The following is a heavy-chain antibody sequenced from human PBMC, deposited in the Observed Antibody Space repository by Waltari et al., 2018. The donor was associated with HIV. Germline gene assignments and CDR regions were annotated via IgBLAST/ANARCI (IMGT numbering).Heavy chain of an antibody. CDR1: GGSVTSSTYY. CDR3: AGAPNGDFSWLDP. CDR2: ISYSGSA. Sequence: QLQLQESGPGLVKPSETLSLTCTVSGGSVTSSTYYWGWNRQAPGRGLEWIGAISYSGSASYTPSLESRVTISLDTSKNQFSLKLQSVTAADTAVDYCAGAPNGDFSWLDPWGQGTLVTVSS. J-gene: IGHJ5*02. D-gene: IGHD4-17*01. V-gene: IGHV4-39*07.